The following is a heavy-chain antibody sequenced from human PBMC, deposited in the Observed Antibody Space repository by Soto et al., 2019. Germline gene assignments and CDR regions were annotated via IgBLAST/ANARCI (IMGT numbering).Heavy chain of an antibody. Sequence: GGSLRLSGAGSGFIVSSNYISWVRQAPWKGLEWVSVIYSGGTTYYADSVKGRFTISRDNSKNTLYLQMNSLRAEDTAVYYCERDMPAPSPDYYYGMDVFGQGTTFTFCS. CDR3: ERDMPAPSPDYYYGMDV. J-gene: IGHJ6*02. CDR1: GFIVSSNY. CDR2: IYSGGTT. D-gene: IGHD2-2*01. V-gene: IGHV3-53*01.